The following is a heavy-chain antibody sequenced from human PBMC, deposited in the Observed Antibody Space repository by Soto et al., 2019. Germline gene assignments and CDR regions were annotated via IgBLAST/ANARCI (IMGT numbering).Heavy chain of an antibody. J-gene: IGHJ3*02. D-gene: IGHD6-6*01. V-gene: IGHV5-51*01. CDR3: ARQKAYSYSFPI. Sequence: GESLKISCKGSGYSFTSDWIGWVRQMPGKGLEWMGIIHPGDSDTRYSPSFQGQVTISADKSITTAYLQWSSLKASDTAIYYCARQKAYSYSFPIWGQGTMVTVSS. CDR1: GYSFTSDW. CDR2: IHPGDSDT.